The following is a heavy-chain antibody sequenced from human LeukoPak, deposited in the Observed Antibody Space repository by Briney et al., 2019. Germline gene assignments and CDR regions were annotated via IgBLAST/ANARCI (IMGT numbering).Heavy chain of an antibody. CDR1: GFSVSTHW. J-gene: IGHJ4*02. CDR2: INPDGSQK. Sequence: GGSRTLTCEASGFSVSTHWISWTRQAQGKGLAWVASINPDGSQKYYLDSVKGRFTISRDNPKNSLYLQMYSLGAEDTAVYYCARLLGTATTYDYWGQGTLVTVSS. D-gene: IGHD5-24*01. CDR3: ARLLGTATTYDY. V-gene: IGHV3-7*01.